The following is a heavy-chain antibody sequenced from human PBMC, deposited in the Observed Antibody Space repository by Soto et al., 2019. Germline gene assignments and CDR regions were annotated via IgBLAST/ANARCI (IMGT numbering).Heavy chain of an antibody. Sequence: QITFKESGPTLVTPTQTLTLTCTFSGFSLTTSGVGVGWIRQPPGKALEFLVFIYWDDDKRYSPSPRSRLTITKDASKNQVVLTLANMDPMDTATYYCAHRRPHYGDWNNWYFDYWGQGTLVTVSS. CDR1: GFSLTTSGVG. CDR2: IYWDDDK. CDR3: AHRRPHYGDWNNWYFDY. D-gene: IGHD4-17*01. V-gene: IGHV2-5*02. J-gene: IGHJ4*02.